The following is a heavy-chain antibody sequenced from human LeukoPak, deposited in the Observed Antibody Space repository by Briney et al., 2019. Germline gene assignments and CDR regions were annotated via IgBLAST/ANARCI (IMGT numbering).Heavy chain of an antibody. V-gene: IGHV3-23*01. Sequence: GGSLRLSCAASGFTFSSYAMSWVRQAPGKGLEWVSAISGSGGSTYYADSVKGRFTISRDSSKNTLYLQMNGLRAEDTAVYYCAKDNKDSSGWYIFFDYWGQGTLVTVSS. CDR1: GFTFSSYA. CDR2: ISGSGGST. D-gene: IGHD6-19*01. CDR3: AKDNKDSSGWYIFFDY. J-gene: IGHJ4*02.